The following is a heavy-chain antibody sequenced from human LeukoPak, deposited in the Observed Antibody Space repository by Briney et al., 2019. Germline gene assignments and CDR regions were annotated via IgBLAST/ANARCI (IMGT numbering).Heavy chain of an antibody. J-gene: IGHJ6*02. V-gene: IGHV4-59*08. CDR2: IYYSGST. Sequence: SETLSLTCTVSGGSTSSYYWSWIRQPPGKGLEWIGYIYYSGSTNYNPSLKSRVTISVDTSKNQFSLKLSSVTAADTAVYYCARQSGNYYYYGMDVWGQGTAVTVSS. CDR3: ARQSGNYYYYGMDV. D-gene: IGHD1-26*01. CDR1: GGSTSSYY.